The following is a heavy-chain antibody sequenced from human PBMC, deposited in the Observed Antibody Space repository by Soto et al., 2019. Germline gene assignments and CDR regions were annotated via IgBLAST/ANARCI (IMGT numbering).Heavy chain of an antibody. Sequence: EVRLEEAGGGFVQPGGSLRVSCSGSGFIFSSFWMHWVRQGPGKGLEWVSRINGDGASLTYADSVNGRFSIARDNVKNTLHLQRNSLGADDTAVYFCAREGSLGLDCWCRGTTFTVSS. D-gene: IGHD3-10*01. CDR1: GFIFSSFW. CDR2: INGDGASL. CDR3: AREGSLGLDC. J-gene: IGHJ6*04. V-gene: IGHV3-74*03.